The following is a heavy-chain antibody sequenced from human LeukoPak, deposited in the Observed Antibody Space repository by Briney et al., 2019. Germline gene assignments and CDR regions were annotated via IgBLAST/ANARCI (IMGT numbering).Heavy chain of an antibody. Sequence: SVTVSCKASGGTFSSYAISWVRQAPGQGLEWMGGIIPICGTENYAQKFQGRVTITPDNSTSTAYMELSSLRSEDTAVYYCAGGYSYGLRLDYWGQGTLVTASS. CDR1: GGTFSSYA. J-gene: IGHJ4*02. D-gene: IGHD5-18*01. CDR3: AGGYSYGLRLDY. CDR2: IIPICGTE. V-gene: IGHV1-69*06.